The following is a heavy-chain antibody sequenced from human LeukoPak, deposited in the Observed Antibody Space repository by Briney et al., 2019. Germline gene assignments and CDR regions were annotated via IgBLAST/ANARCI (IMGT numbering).Heavy chain of an antibody. J-gene: IGHJ4*02. CDR1: GFTFSSYA. V-gene: IGHV3-23*01. CDR2: ISGSGGGT. Sequence: GGSLRLSYAASGFTFSSYAMSWVRQAPGKGLEWVSAISGSGGGTYYADSVKGRFSISRDNSKNTVYLQMDSLRAEDTAVYYCAKAYGYRGFFPDFWGQGTLVTVSS. CDR3: AKAYGYRGFFPDF. D-gene: IGHD5-12*01.